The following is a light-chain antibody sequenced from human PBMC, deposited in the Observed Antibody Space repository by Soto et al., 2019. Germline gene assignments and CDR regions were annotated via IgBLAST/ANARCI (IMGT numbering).Light chain of an antibody. CDR2: GSF. CDR3: QQHSNCSRT. CDR1: QSVDNN. Sequence: EIVMTQSPVTLSASPGESATLSCRASQSVDNNVAWYQQKPGQAPRLLIVGSFARATGIPARFSGSGSGSEFTLTISSLEPDDFAIYYCQQHSNCSRTFGQGTRLEIK. V-gene: IGKV3-15*01. J-gene: IGKJ5*01.